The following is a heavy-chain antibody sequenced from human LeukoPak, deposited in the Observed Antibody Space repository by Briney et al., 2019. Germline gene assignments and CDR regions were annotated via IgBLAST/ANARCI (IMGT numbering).Heavy chain of an antibody. CDR1: GFTFSSYS. V-gene: IGHV3-48*04. D-gene: IGHD3-22*01. Sequence: PGGSLRLSCAASGFTFSSYSMNWVRQAPGKGLEWVSYISSSSSTIYYADSVKGRFTISRDNAKNSLYLQMNSLRAEDTAVYYCARDWAYYDSSGYYFEYFQHWGQGTLVTVSS. J-gene: IGHJ1*01. CDR3: ARDWAYYDSSGYYFEYFQH. CDR2: ISSSSSTI.